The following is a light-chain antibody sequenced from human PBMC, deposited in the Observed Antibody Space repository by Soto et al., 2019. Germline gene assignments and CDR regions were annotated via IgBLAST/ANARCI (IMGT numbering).Light chain of an antibody. J-gene: IGLJ2*01. Sequence: SYELTQPPSVSVSPGQTASITCSGDKLGDKYASWYQQRSGQSPVVVIYQDSKRPSGIPERFSGSNSDNTATLAISGTQAMDEADYYCQAWDSSSVVFGGGTQLTVL. V-gene: IGLV3-1*01. CDR2: QDS. CDR3: QAWDSSSVV. CDR1: KLGDKY.